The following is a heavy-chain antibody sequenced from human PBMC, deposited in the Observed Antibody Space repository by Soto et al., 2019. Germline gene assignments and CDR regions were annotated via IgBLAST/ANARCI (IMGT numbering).Heavy chain of an antibody. Sequence: SVKVSCKASGGTFSSYAISWVRQAPGQGLEWMGGIIPIFGTANYAQKFQGRVTITADESTSTAYMELSSLRSEDTAVYYCARDLAEPEIFYYYKGLDVWGQGTTVTVSS. CDR3: ARDLAEPEIFYYYKGLDV. CDR1: GGTFSSYA. V-gene: IGHV1-69*13. J-gene: IGHJ6*02. CDR2: IIPIFGTA. D-gene: IGHD3-9*01.